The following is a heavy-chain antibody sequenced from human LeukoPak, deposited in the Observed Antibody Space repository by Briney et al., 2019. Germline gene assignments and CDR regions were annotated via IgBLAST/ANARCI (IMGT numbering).Heavy chain of an antibody. D-gene: IGHD6-19*01. CDR2: ISGSGGST. CDR1: AFIFTRYA. J-gene: IGHJ4*02. CDR3: AIDLRQWLVSYYFDY. Sequence: GGSLRLSYAASAFIFTRYAMSWVRQAPGKGLEWVSAISGSGGSTYYADSVKGRFTISRDNSKNTLYLQMNCLRAEDTAVYDCAIDLRQWLVSYYFDYWGQGTLVTVSS. V-gene: IGHV3-23*01.